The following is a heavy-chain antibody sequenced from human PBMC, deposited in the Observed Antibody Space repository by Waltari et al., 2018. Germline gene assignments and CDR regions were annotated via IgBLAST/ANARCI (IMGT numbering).Heavy chain of an antibody. CDR3: ARDPPGVAVSGKG. Sequence: EVQLVESGGGLIQPGGSLRLSCAVSGFTVGTNYRSWVSQAPGKGLEWISLIYSGGGIHYADSVKGRFTISRDSSKNTLYLQMNSLRVEDTAVYYCARDPPGVAVSGKGWGQGTLVTVSS. J-gene: IGHJ4*02. V-gene: IGHV3-53*01. CDR2: IYSGGGI. D-gene: IGHD6-19*01. CDR1: GFTVGTNY.